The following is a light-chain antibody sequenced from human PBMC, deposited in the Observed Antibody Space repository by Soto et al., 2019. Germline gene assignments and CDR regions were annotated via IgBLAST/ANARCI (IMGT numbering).Light chain of an antibody. CDR2: DTS. V-gene: IGKV3-20*01. CDR3: QQYGSSQFT. CDR1: QSVNNNY. J-gene: IGKJ3*01. Sequence: EIVLMQSPGTLSLSPAEGATLSCRASQSVNNNYLAWYQQRPGQAPTVLIFDTSRRATGVPDRFSGSGSGTDFTLRISRVEPDDFAVYYCQQYGSSQFTFGPGTKVNIK.